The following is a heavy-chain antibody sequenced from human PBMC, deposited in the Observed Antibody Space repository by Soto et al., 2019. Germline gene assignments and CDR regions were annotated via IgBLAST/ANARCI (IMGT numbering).Heavy chain of an antibody. J-gene: IGHJ4*02. V-gene: IGHV1-58*01. CDR3: AADGRDDYGDRKGLFDY. CDR2: IVVGSGNT. D-gene: IGHD4-17*01. CDR1: GFTFTSSA. Sequence: GASVKVSCKASGFTFTSSAVQWVRQARGQRLEWIGWIVVGSGNTNYAQKFQERVIITRDMSTSTAYMELSSLRSEDTAVYYCAADGRDDYGDRKGLFDYWGQGTLVTVSS.